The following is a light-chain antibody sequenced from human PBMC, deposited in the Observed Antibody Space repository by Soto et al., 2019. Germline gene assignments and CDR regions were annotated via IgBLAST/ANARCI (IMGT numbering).Light chain of an antibody. CDR3: QQYSNWPRT. Sequence: EIVMTQSPATLSVSPGERATLSCRASQSVSSNLVWYQQKPGLAPRLLIYGASTRATGIPARFSGSGSGTEFTLTISSLQSEEFAVYYCQQYSNWPRTFGQGTKVEIK. CDR1: QSVSSN. V-gene: IGKV3-15*01. CDR2: GAS. J-gene: IGKJ1*01.